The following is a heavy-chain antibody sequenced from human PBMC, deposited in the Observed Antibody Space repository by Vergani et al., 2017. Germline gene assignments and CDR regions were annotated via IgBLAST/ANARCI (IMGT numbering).Heavy chain of an antibody. CDR3: ARARTKYSSTDY. Sequence: QVQLQQWGAGLLKPSETLSLTCAVYGGSFSGYYWSWIRQPPGKGLEWIGEINHSGSTNYNPSRKSRVTISVDTSKNQFSLKLGSVTAADTAVYYCARARTKYSSTDYWGQGTLVTVSS. CDR2: INHSGST. CDR1: GGSFSGYY. J-gene: IGHJ4*02. V-gene: IGHV4-34*01. D-gene: IGHD6-13*01.